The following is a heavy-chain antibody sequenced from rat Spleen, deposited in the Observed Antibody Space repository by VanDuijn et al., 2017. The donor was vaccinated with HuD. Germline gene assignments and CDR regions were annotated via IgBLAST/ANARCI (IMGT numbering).Heavy chain of an antibody. Sequence: EVKLVESGGGLVQPGRSLKLSCAASGFNFNDYWMGWVRQAPGKGLKWIGEINKDSSTIKYSPSLKDKFTISRDNAQNTLYLQMSKLGSDDTAIYYCVREELGVDYWGQGVMVTVSS. CDR2: INKDSSTI. CDR3: VREELGVDY. D-gene: IGHD3-6*01. J-gene: IGHJ2*01. V-gene: IGHV4-2*01. CDR1: GFNFNDYW.